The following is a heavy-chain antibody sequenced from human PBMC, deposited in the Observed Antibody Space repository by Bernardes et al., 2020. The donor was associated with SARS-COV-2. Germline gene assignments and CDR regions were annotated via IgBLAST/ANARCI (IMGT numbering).Heavy chain of an antibody. J-gene: IGHJ6*02. Sequence: GGSLRLSCAASGFTFSSDGMHWLRQAQGKGLERVAVISYDGSNKYYADSAKGRFTITRDNSKNTLYLQMHSLRAEDTAVYYCARWTSPYYYCYYGMYVWGQGTTVTVSS. V-gene: IGHV3-30*03. D-gene: IGHD4-17*01. CDR1: GFTFSSDG. CDR2: ISYDGSNK. CDR3: ARWTSPYYYCYYGMYV.